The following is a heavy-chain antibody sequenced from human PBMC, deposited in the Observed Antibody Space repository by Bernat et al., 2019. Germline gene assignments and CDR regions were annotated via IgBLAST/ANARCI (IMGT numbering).Heavy chain of an antibody. CDR3: NTELWFGELGLDPNDY. CDR1: GFTFSNAW. V-gene: IGHV3-15*07. CDR2: IKSKTDGGTT. J-gene: IGHJ4*02. D-gene: IGHD3-10*01. Sequence: EVQLVESGGGLVKPGGSLRLSCAASGFTFSNAWMNWVRQAPGKGLEWVGRIKSKTDGGTTDYAAPVKGRFTISRDDSKNTLYLQMNSLKTEDTAVYYCNTELWFGELGLDPNDYWGQGTLVTVSS.